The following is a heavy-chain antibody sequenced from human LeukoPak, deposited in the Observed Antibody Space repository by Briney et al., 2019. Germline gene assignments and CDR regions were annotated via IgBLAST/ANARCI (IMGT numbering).Heavy chain of an antibody. J-gene: IGHJ4*02. CDR1: GGSISSNY. D-gene: IGHD5-18*01. V-gene: IGHV4-59*08. CDR2: IYCSGST. CDR3: ARQGYSYGPADY. Sequence: SETLSLTRTVSGGSISSNYWSWIRQPPGKGLEWIGYIYCSGSTNYNPSLKSRVTISVDTSKNQFSLKLSSVTAADTAVYYCARQGYSYGPADYWGQGTLVTVSS.